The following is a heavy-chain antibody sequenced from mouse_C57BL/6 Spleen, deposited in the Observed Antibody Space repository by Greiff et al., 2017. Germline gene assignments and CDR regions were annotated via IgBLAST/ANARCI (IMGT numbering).Heavy chain of an antibody. J-gene: IGHJ2*01. CDR1: GSTFPSYW. CDR2: FYPGGGST. Sequence: QVQLQQPGAELVKPGASVKMSCKASGSTFPSYWRTWVKQRPGQGLEWIGDFYPGGGSTNYNEKFKSKATLPVDTSSSTAYMQHSSLTSKDSAVYYSARGPHFDYWGKGTTLTIAS. V-gene: IGHV1-55*01. CDR3: ARGPHFDY.